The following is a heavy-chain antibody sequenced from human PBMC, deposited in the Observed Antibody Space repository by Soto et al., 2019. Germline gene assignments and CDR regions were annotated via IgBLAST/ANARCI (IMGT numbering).Heavy chain of an antibody. CDR3: ARDTNGLHY. CDR2: ISTDGSIT. J-gene: IGHJ4*02. V-gene: IGHV3-74*01. D-gene: IGHD2-8*01. CDR1: GFTLSDYW. Sequence: GGSLRLSCAASGFTLSDYWMHWVRQVPGKGLVWVSRISTDGSITDYADSVKGRFTVSRDNAKNTLYLQMNSLRVDDTAVYYCARDTNGLHYWGQGTLVTVSS.